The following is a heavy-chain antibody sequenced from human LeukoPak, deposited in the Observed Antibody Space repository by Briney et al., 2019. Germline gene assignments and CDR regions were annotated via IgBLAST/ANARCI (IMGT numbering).Heavy chain of an antibody. D-gene: IGHD2-15*01. CDR3: ARDGSKSCSGGSCYLNWFDP. V-gene: IGHV3-7*01. J-gene: IGHJ5*02. Sequence: GGSLRLSCGASGFSFSDYWMTWVRQAPGKGLEWVANINQEGSEEYYVASVKGRFTISRDNAKNSLYLQMTSLRAEDTAVYYCARDGSKSCSGGSCYLNWFDPWGLGTLVTVSS. CDR2: INQEGSEE. CDR1: GFSFSDYW.